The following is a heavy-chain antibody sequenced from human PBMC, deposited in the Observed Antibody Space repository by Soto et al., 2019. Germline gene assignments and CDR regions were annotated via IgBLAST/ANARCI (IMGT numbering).Heavy chain of an antibody. V-gene: IGHV1-2*02. D-gene: IGHD5-18*01. CDR3: ARGGYSYGFEYDY. Sequence: ASVKVSCKASGYTFTGYYMHWVRQAPGQGLEWMGWINPNSGGTNYAQKFQGRVTMTRDTSISTAYMELSRLRSDGTAVYYCARGGYSYGFEYDYWGQGTLVTVSS. CDR2: INPNSGGT. CDR1: GYTFTGYY. J-gene: IGHJ4*02.